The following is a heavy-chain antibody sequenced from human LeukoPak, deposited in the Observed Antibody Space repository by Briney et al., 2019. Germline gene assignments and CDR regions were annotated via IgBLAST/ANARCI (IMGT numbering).Heavy chain of an antibody. CDR3: ASPPGEPDVVVAPAAYGFDI. CDR2: INTNTGNP. Sequence: GASVKVSCKASGYTFTSYAMNWVRQAPGQGLEWTGWINTNTGNPTYAQGFTGRFVFSLDTSVSTAYLQISSLKAEDTAVYYCASPPGEPDVVVAPAAYGFDIWGQGTMVTVSS. V-gene: IGHV7-4-1*02. D-gene: IGHD2-2*01. CDR1: GYTFTSYA. J-gene: IGHJ3*02.